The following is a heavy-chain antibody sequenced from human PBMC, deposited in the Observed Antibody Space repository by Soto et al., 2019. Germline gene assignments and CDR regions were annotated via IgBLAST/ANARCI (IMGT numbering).Heavy chain of an antibody. D-gene: IGHD3-22*01. CDR1: GFTFSSYW. J-gene: IGHJ4*02. V-gene: IGHV3-74*01. Sequence: GGSLRLSCAASGFTFSSYWMHWVRQAPGKGLVWVSRINSDGSFTSYADSVRGRFTISRDNAKNTLYLQMNSLRAEDTAVYYCVTLRYYYDSSGYYPWTGFDHWGQGTLVTVSS. CDR2: INSDGSFT. CDR3: VTLRYYYDSSGYYPWTGFDH.